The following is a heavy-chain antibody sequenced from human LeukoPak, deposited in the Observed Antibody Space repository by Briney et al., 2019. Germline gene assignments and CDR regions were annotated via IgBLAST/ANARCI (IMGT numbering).Heavy chain of an antibody. CDR2: ISSDGGDT. V-gene: IGHV3-23*01. J-gene: IGHJ5*02. D-gene: IGHD3-22*01. CDR1: GFTFSGYG. CDR3: TYDTSGQRA. Sequence: PGRSLRLSCAASGFTFSGYGMNWVRQAPGKGLEWVSSISSDGGDTFYADSVKGRFTISRDNSKNTLDPQMNSLRAEDTAIDYCTYDTSGQRAWGQGTLVTVSS.